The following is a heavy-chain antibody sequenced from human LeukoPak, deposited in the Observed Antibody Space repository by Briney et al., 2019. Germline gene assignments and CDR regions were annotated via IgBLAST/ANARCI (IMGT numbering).Heavy chain of an antibody. Sequence: GGSLRLSCAASGFTFSSYWMSWVRQAPGKGLEWVATIKQDGSQKEYVDSVKGRFTISRDNAKNSLYLQMNSLRAEDTAVYYCARDPTVTNFHDAFDIWGKGTMVTVSS. CDR1: GFTFSSYW. CDR3: ARDPTVTNFHDAFDI. V-gene: IGHV3-7*05. D-gene: IGHD4-17*01. CDR2: IKQDGSQK. J-gene: IGHJ3*02.